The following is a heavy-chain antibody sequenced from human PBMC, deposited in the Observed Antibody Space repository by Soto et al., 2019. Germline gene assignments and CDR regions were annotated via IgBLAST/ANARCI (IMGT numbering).Heavy chain of an antibody. D-gene: IGHD2-2*01. CDR1: GGSVSSGDYF. V-gene: IGHV4-30-4*08. CDR2: VSHIGST. Sequence: SKTLSLTCTVSGGSVSSGDYFWTWIRQSPGKGLEWIGYVSHIGSTYYNPSLKSRAKVSLDTSKNQFSLKLTSVTAADTAVFYCARVCFSEDSYAQRIDPLGQGALVTVSS. J-gene: IGHJ5*02. CDR3: ARVCFSEDSYAQRIDP.